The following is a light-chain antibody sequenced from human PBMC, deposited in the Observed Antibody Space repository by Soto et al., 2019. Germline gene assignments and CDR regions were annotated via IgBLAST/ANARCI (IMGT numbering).Light chain of an antibody. V-gene: IGKV1-9*01. J-gene: IGKJ1*01. CDR2: AAS. CDR3: QQYNSYSWT. CDR1: QGISSY. Sequence: DIQLTQSPSFLSASVGDRVTITCRASQGISSYLAWYQQKPGEAPNLLXYAASTLQPGVPSRFSGSGSGTDFTLTITSLQPDDFATYYCQQYNSYSWTFGQGTKV.